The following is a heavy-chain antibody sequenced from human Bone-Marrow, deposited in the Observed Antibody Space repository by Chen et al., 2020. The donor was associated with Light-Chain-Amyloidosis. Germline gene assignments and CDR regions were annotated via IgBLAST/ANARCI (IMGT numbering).Heavy chain of an antibody. J-gene: IGHJ4*02. CDR1: GFFFDDYA. V-gene: IGHV3-43*02. CDR3: AKDISSITNRVLEY. D-gene: IGHD1-20*01. CDR2: ISGDAVNT. Sequence: EVQLVESGGGVVQPGGSLRLSCEASGFFFDDYAMHWVRQAAGTGLEWVALISGDAVNTHYADSVKGRFTISRDNSKNSLYLQMNNLKTEDTAVYYCAKDISSITNRVLEYWGQGTLVTVSS.